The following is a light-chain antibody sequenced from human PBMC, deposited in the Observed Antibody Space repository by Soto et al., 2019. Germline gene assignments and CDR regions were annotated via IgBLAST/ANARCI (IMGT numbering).Light chain of an antibody. J-gene: IGKJ5*01. CDR2: DIS. CDR1: ENIYAN. V-gene: IGKV3-20*01. Sequence: VMTQYPATLSVSPGGRATISCRASENIYANLAWYQQKPGQAPRLLIYDISSRATGIPDRFSGSGSGTDFTLTIARLEPEDFAVFYCQQYGSSEIIFGQGTRLEIK. CDR3: QQYGSSEII.